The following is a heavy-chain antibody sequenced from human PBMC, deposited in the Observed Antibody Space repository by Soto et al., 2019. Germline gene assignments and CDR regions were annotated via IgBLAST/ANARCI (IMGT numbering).Heavy chain of an antibody. CDR1: GFSFASFA. J-gene: IGHJ4*02. CDR3: AKWSYLDY. V-gene: IGHV3-23*01. D-gene: IGHD3-3*01. Sequence: PVGSLRLSCTTSGFSFASFAMTWVRQAPGKGLEWVATISGSDGKTYYADSVKGRFSTSRDTSRNTLYLQMNSLRADDTAIYYCAKWSYLDYWGQGTRVTVSS. CDR2: ISGSDGKT.